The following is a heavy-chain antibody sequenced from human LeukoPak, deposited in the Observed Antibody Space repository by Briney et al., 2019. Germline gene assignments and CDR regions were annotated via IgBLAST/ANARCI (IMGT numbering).Heavy chain of an antibody. CDR2: ISGTDGSR. CDR3: AKKYSNSWPAFDY. V-gene: IGHV3-23*01. Sequence: GGSLRLSCAASGFTLSSNDMSWVRQAPGKGLEWVSGISGTDGSRSYADSVKGRFTISRDNSKNTLFLQMSSLRAEDTAVYYCAKKYSNSWPAFDYWGQGTLVTVSS. CDR1: GFTLSSND. J-gene: IGHJ4*02. D-gene: IGHD4-11*01.